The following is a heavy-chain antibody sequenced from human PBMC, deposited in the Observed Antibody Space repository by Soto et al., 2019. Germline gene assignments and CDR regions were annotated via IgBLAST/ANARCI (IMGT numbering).Heavy chain of an antibody. D-gene: IGHD3-3*01. Sequence: PSETLSLTCAVYGGSFSGYYWSWIRQPPGKGLEWIGEINHSGSTNYNPSLKSRVTISVDTSKNQFSPKLSSVTAADTAVYYCARAQYDDFWSVYWFWGQGTLVTVSS. V-gene: IGHV4-34*01. CDR2: INHSGST. CDR1: GGSFSGYY. J-gene: IGHJ4*02. CDR3: ARAQYDDFWSVYWF.